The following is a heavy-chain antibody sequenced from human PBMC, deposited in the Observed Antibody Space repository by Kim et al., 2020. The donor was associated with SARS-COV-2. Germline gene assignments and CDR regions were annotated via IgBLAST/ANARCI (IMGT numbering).Heavy chain of an antibody. J-gene: IGHJ4*02. V-gene: IGHV3-21*01. CDR2: ISATSAFI. CDR1: GFAFAKYD. Sequence: GGSLRLSCAASGFAFAKYDMNWIRQAPGKGLEWVSSISATSAFIYYAASMKDRFSISRDNAKNSVYLEMDSLRVEDTAVYYCARVPGQIRRANFDYWGQGILVTVSS. D-gene: IGHD3-10*01. CDR3: ARVPGQIRRANFDY.